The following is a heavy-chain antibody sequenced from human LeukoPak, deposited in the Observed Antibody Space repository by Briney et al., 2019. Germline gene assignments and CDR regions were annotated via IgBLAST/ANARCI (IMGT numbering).Heavy chain of an antibody. CDR2: INHSGST. CDR1: GGSFSGYY. D-gene: IGHD2-2*01. Sequence: SETLSLTCAVYGGSFSGYYWSWIRQPPGKGPEWIGEINHSGSTNYNPSLKSRVTISVDTSKNQFSLKLSSVTAADTAVYYCARGGDIVVVPAAWGFDYWGQGTLVTVSS. V-gene: IGHV4-34*01. CDR3: ARGGDIVVVPAAWGFDY. J-gene: IGHJ4*02.